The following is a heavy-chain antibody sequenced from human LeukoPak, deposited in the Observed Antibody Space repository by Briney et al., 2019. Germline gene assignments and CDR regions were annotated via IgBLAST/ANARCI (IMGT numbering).Heavy chain of an antibody. CDR3: ARIGYGEYYYYGMDV. CDR1: GYSFTSYW. D-gene: IGHD1-1*01. Sequence: GESLQISCKGSGYSFTSYWIGWVRQMPGKGLEWMGIIYPGDSDTRYSPSFQGQVTISADKSISTAYLQWSSLKASDTVMYYCARIGYGEYYYYGMDVWGQGTTVTVSS. V-gene: IGHV5-51*01. CDR2: IYPGDSDT. J-gene: IGHJ6*02.